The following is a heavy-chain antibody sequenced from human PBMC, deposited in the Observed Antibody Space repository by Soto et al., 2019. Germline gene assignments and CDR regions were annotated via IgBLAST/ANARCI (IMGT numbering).Heavy chain of an antibody. Sequence: EVQLVESGGGLVKPGGSLRLSCAASGFTFSNFNMNWVRQAPGKGLEWVSSITSSSSYIYYADSVKGRFTISRDNAKNSLFLQMNDVRAEDAAVYYCARAAPGTAFDCWGQGTLVTVSS. CDR3: ARAAPGTAFDC. CDR1: GFTFSNFN. CDR2: ITSSSSYI. D-gene: IGHD1-1*01. V-gene: IGHV3-21*01. J-gene: IGHJ4*02.